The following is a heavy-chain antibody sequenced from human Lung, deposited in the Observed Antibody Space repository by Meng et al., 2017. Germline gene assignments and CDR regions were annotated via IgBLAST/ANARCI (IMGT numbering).Heavy chain of an antibody. V-gene: IGHV4-34*01. J-gene: IGHJ4*02. D-gene: IGHD4-11*01. Sequence: VQLQQWGAGLLKPSGTLSRTCVVSGGSFSDYYWSWIRQPPGKGLEWIGEINHSGSTNYNPSLESRATISVDTSQNNLSLKLSSVTAADSAVYYCARGPTTMAHDFDYWGQGTLVTVSS. CDR2: INHSGST. CDR3: ARGPTTMAHDFDY. CDR1: GGSFSDYY.